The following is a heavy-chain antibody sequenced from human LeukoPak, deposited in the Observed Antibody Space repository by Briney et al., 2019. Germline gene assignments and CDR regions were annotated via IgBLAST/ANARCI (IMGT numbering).Heavy chain of an antibody. D-gene: IGHD3-22*01. CDR1: GASVSSASY. CDR3: AREVEYFDSSGHRPHAFDV. Sequence: SETLSLTCTVSGASVSSASYWTWIRQPPGKGVEWIAHIYNGVNTNYNPSLKSRVTISVDTSKNQFSLRLNSVTAADTAVYYCAREVEYFDSSGHRPHAFDVWGQGTVVIVSS. V-gene: IGHV4-61*01. J-gene: IGHJ3*01. CDR2: IYNGVNT.